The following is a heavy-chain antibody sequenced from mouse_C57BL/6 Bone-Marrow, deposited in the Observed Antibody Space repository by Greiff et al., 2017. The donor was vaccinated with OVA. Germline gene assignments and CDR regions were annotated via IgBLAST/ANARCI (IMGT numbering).Heavy chain of an antibody. J-gene: IGHJ4*01. CDR2: ISNGGGST. CDR1: GFTFSDYY. V-gene: IGHV5-12*01. D-gene: IGHD3-1*01. CDR3: TQLFYAMDY. Sequence: EVQLMESGGGLVQPGGSLKLSCAASGFTFSDYYMYWVRQTPEKRLEWVAYISNGGGSTYYPDTVKGRFTISRDNAKNTLYLQMSRLKSEDTTMYYCTQLFYAMDYWGQGTSVTVSS.